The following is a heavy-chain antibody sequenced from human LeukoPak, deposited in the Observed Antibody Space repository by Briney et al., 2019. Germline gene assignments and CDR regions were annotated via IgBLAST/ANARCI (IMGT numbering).Heavy chain of an antibody. CDR3: ARSFGSGRIIGY. CDR1: GDNISSNSAA. J-gene: IGHJ4*02. D-gene: IGHD3-10*01. Sequence: SQTLSLTCAISGDNISSNSAAWNWVRQSPSRGLEWLGRTYYRSKYYFDYAVSVKSRITINPYTSKNQFSLQLNSVTPEDTAVYYCARSFGSGRIIGYWGQGTLVTVSS. CDR2: TYYRSKYYF. V-gene: IGHV6-1*01.